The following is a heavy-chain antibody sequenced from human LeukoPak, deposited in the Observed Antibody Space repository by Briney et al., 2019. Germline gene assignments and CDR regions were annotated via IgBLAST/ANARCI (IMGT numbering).Heavy chain of an antibody. D-gene: IGHD3-10*01. Sequence: GGSLRLSCAASGFTFSSYSMNWVRQAPGKGLEWVSSISSSSSYIYYADSVKGRFTISRDNAKNSLYLQMNSLRAEDTAVYYCARVATSRLLWFGERVDYYYMDVWGKGTTVTISS. V-gene: IGHV3-21*01. CDR3: ARVATSRLLWFGERVDYYYMDV. CDR1: GFTFSSYS. CDR2: ISSSSSYI. J-gene: IGHJ6*03.